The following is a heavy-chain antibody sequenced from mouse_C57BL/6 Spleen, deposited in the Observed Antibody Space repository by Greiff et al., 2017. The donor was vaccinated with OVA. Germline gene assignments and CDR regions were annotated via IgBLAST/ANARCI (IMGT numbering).Heavy chain of an antibody. CDR2: IYPGGGYT. CDR3: ARCPDGYSFMDY. Sequence: QVQLQQSGAELVRPGTSVKMSCKASGYTFTNYWIGWAKQRPGHGLEWIGDIYPGGGYTNYNEKFKGKATLTADKSSSTAYMQFSSLTSEDSAIDYCARCPDGYSFMDYWGQGTSVTVSS. D-gene: IGHD2-3*01. CDR1: GYTFTNYW. J-gene: IGHJ4*01. V-gene: IGHV1-63*01.